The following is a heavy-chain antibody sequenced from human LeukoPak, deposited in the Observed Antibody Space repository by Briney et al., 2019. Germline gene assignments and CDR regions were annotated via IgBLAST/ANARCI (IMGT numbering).Heavy chain of an antibody. Sequence: GASVKVSCKASGGTFSRYAISWVRQARGQGLEWMGGIIPIFGTANYAQKFQGGVTITADESTSTAYMELSSLRSEDTAVYYCARDAPSETTMVSAFDIWGRGTMVTVSS. CDR3: ARDAPSETTMVSAFDI. J-gene: IGHJ3*02. CDR2: IIPIFGTA. CDR1: GGTFSRYA. D-gene: IGHD5-18*01. V-gene: IGHV1-69*13.